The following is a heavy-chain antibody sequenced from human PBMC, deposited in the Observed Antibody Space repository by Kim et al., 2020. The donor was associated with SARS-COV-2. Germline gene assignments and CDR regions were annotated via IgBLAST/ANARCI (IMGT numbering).Heavy chain of an antibody. CDR1: GFTFSSYG. D-gene: IGHD3-22*01. J-gene: IGHJ3*02. V-gene: IGHV3-30*18. Sequence: GGSLRLSCAASGFTFSSYGMHWVRQAPGKGLEWVAVISYDGSNKYYADSVKGRFTISRDNSKNTLYLQMNSLRAEDTAVYYCAKTSRGYYDSSGPDAFDIWGQGTMVTVSS. CDR3: AKTSRGYYDSSGPDAFDI. CDR2: ISYDGSNK.